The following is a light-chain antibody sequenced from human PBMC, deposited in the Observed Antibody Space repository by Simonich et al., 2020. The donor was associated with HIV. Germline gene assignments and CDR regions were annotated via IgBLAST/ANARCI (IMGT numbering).Light chain of an antibody. CDR3: QQYLGTPRT. Sequence: DIVMTQSPDSLTVSLGERATINCKSSQNILYSSNNKNYLAWYQQKPGQPPKLLIYWASTRESGVPDRFSGSGSGTDFTLTISSLQAEDVAVYYCQQYLGTPRTFGQGTKVEI. CDR1: QNILYSSNNKNY. V-gene: IGKV4-1*01. J-gene: IGKJ1*01. CDR2: WAS.